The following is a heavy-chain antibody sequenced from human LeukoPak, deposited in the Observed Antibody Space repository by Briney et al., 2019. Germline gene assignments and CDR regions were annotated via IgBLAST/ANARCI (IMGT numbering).Heavy chain of an antibody. CDR1: GGSINGYY. Sequence: TTSETLSLTCTVSGGSINGYYWGWIRQPPGKGLEWIGSIYYSGSTYYNPSLKSRVTISVDTSKNQFSLKLSSVTAADTAVYYCARTGHYYGSGSYYPRGFHFDYWGQGTLVTVSS. CDR2: IYYSGST. CDR3: ARTGHYYGSGSYYPRGFHFDY. V-gene: IGHV4-39*01. D-gene: IGHD3-10*01. J-gene: IGHJ4*02.